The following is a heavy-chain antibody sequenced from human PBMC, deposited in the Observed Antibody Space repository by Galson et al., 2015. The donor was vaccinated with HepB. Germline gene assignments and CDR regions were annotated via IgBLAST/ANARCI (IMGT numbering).Heavy chain of an antibody. CDR2: ISSSSSYI. V-gene: IGHV3-21*01. J-gene: IGHJ5*02. CDR1: GFTFSSYS. D-gene: IGHD6-13*01. CDR3: ARGSEYSSSGGSMGP. Sequence: SLRLSCAASGFTFSSYSMNWVRQAPGKGLEWVSSISSSSSYIYYADSVKGRFTISRDNAKNSLYLQMNSLRAEDTAVYYCARGSEYSSSGGSMGPWGQGTLVTVSS.